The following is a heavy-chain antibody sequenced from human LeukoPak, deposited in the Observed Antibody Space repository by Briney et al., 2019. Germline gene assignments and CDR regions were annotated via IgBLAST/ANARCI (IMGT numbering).Heavy chain of an antibody. V-gene: IGHV3-23*01. D-gene: IGHD3-10*01. CDR3: ARALGYGSGSYYKITHFDY. Sequence: PGGSLRLSCAASGFTFSNYAMNWVRQAPGKGLEWVSVIRSSGSGGSTYYADSVKGRFTISRDNSKNTLYLQMNSLRAEDTAVYYCARALGYGSGSYYKITHFDYWGQGTLVTVSS. J-gene: IGHJ4*02. CDR1: GFTFSNYA. CDR2: IRSSGSGGST.